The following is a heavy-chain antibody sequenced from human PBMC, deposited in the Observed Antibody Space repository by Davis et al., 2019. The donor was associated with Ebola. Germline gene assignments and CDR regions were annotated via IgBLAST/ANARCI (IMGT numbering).Heavy chain of an antibody. Sequence: SETLSLTCTVSGGSISSGSYYWGWVRQPAGKGLEWIGRISPTGNTNHNPSLKSRVSMSVDTSKNQFSLRLSSVTAADTAVYYCARDPRLRGSWFDPWGQGTLVTVSS. CDR3: ARDPRLRGSWFDP. J-gene: IGHJ5*02. V-gene: IGHV4-61*02. D-gene: IGHD2-15*01. CDR1: GGSISSGSYY. CDR2: ISPTGNT.